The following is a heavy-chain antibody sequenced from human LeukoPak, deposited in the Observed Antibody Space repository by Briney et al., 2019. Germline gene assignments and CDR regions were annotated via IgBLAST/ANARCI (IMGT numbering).Heavy chain of an antibody. CDR3: AHRRDGYNNFDY. J-gene: IGHJ4*02. CDR2: IYWDDDK. CDR1: GFSLSTSGVG. Sequence: SGPTLVKPTQTLTLTCTFSGFSLSTSGVGVGWIRQPPGKALEWLALIYWDDDKRYSPSLKSRLTITKDTSKNQVVLAMTNMDPVDTATYYCAHRRDGYNNFDYWGQGTLVTVSS. D-gene: IGHD5-24*01. V-gene: IGHV2-5*02.